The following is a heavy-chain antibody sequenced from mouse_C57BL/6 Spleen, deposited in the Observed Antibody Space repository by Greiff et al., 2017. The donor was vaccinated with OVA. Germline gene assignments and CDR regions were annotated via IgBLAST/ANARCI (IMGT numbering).Heavy chain of an antibody. V-gene: IGHV10-1*01. Sequence: EADGGLVQPKGSLKLSCAASGFSFNTYAMNWVRQAPGKGLEWVARIRSKSNNYATYYADSVKDRFTISRDDSESMLYLQMNNLKTEDTAMYYCVRHGGGYWGQGTLVTVSA. CDR1: GFSFNTYA. CDR2: IRSKSNNYAT. J-gene: IGHJ3*01. CDR3: VRHGGGY.